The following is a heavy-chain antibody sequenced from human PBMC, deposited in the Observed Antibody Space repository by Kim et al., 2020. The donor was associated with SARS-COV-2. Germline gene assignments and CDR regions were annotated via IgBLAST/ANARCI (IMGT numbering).Heavy chain of an antibody. CDR1: GFTFSSYA. J-gene: IGHJ6*02. CDR2: INDNGGRT. CDR3: AKASFSEMVRCGMDV. D-gene: IGHD3-3*01. Sequence: GGSLRLSCAASGFTFSSYAMSWVRQAPGKGLEWVSSINDNGGRTYYADSVKGRFTISRDNSKNKLYLQMNSLGAEDTAVYYCAKASFSEMVRCGMDVWGQGTTVTVSS. V-gene: IGHV3-23*01.